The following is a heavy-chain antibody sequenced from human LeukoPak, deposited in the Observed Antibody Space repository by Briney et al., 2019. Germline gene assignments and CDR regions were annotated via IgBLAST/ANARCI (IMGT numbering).Heavy chain of an antibody. V-gene: IGHV3-23*01. CDR3: AKDRVSPGFNLFDP. Sequence: AVNGGGDKTKYEDSVKGRFTISRDNSKTTVFLQMNSLTTEGTAVYYCAKDRVSPGFNLFDPWGQGTLVTVSS. D-gene: IGHD3-16*01. CDR2: VNGGGDKT. J-gene: IGHJ5*02.